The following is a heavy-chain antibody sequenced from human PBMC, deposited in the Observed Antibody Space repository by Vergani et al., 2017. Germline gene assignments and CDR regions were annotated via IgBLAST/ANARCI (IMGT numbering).Heavy chain of an antibody. D-gene: IGHD3-3*01. CDR3: ARGYYDFWSGYWGP. CDR2: INSRSDYI. Sequence: EVQLVESGGGLVKPGGSLRLSCEVSGFTFSSYCMNWVRQAPGKGLEWVSSINSRSDYIYYADSVKGRFTISRDNAKNSLYLQMNSLRAEDTAVYYCARGYYDFWSGYWGPWGQGTLVTVSS. CDR1: GFTFSSYC. J-gene: IGHJ5*02. V-gene: IGHV3-21*01.